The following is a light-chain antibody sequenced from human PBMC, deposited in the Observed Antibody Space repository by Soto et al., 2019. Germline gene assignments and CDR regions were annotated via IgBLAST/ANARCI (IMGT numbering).Light chain of an antibody. CDR3: CSYAGSYTWV. CDR2: AVN. V-gene: IGLV2-11*01. J-gene: IGLJ3*02. CDR1: SSDVGDYTY. Sequence: QSALTQPRSVSGAPGQSVTISCTGTSSDVGDYTYVSWDQQHPGKAPKLLIYAVNMRPSGVPDRFSGSKSGNTASLTISGLQAAVGADSACCSYAGSYTWVFGGGTKLTVL.